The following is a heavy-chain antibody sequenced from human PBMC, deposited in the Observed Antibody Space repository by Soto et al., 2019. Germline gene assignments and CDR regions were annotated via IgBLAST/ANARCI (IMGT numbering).Heavy chain of an antibody. Sequence: GGSRRRSWAASGFSFIHYAINWVRQVPRRGLEYVAGIAGRGGNAFYADSMKGRFSISRDNSKNTVYLHMHNLRVDDSAMYYCAKARHSGDFAGSYDSWGQGTLVTFSS. CDR2: IAGRGGNA. CDR3: AKARHSGDFAGSYDS. D-gene: IGHD2-21*02. V-gene: IGHV3-23*01. CDR1: GFSFIHYA. J-gene: IGHJ5*02.